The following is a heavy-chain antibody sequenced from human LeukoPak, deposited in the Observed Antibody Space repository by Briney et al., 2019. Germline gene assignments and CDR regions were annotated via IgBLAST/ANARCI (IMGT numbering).Heavy chain of an antibody. CDR1: GGSIRGYY. J-gene: IGHJ2*01. V-gene: IGHV4-59*01. D-gene: IGHD4-17*01. CDR3: AREKESIDYGDSRISWYFDL. Sequence: PSETLSLTCTVSGGSIRGYYWTWIRQPPGKGLEWIGFIYYSGNTNYNPSLKGRVTISVDTSKNQFSLKLTSVTAADRAVYYCAREKESIDYGDSRISWYFDLWGRGILVTVSS. CDR2: IYYSGNT.